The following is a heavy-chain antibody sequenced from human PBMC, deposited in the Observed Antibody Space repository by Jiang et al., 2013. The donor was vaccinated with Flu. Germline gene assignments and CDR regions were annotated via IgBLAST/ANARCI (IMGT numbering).Heavy chain of an antibody. CDR3: ARTIVVVSDGDYYGMDV. D-gene: IGHD2-21*02. Sequence: AEVKKPGESLKISCKGSGYSFTSYWIGWVRQMPGKGLEWMGIIYPGDSDTRYSPSFQGQVTISADKSISTAYLQWSSLKASDTAMYYCARTIVVVSDGDYYGMDVWGQGTTVTVSS. J-gene: IGHJ6*02. CDR1: GYSFTSYW. V-gene: IGHV5-51*03. CDR2: IYPGDSDT.